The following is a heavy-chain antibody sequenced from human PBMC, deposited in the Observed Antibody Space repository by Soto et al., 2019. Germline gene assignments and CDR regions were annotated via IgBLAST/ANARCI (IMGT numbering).Heavy chain of an antibody. CDR3: ARDAVYPGNGFDY. CDR2: IVCDGRKQ. Sequence: QVQLVESGGGVVQPGSSLRLLCEASGFTFSGHGMHWVRQAPGKGLEWLAVIVCDGRKQAYADSVKGRFTISRDNSKNTLYLQMHSLRDVDTAVYYCARDAVYPGNGFDYWGLGTLLTVSS. CDR1: GFTFSGHG. J-gene: IGHJ4*02. V-gene: IGHV3-33*01.